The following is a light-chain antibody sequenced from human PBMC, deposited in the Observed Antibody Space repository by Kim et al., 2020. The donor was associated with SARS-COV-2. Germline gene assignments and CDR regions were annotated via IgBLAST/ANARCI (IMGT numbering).Light chain of an antibody. V-gene: IGKV3-20*01. CDR1: QSVSNSY. CDR3: QQYGSPPWT. J-gene: IGKJ1*01. Sequence: PGERATLSRRASQSVSNSYLAWYQQKPGQAPRLLIYDASSRATGIPDRFSGSGSGTDFTLTIRRLEPEDFAAYYCQQYGSPPWTFGQGTKVDIK. CDR2: DAS.